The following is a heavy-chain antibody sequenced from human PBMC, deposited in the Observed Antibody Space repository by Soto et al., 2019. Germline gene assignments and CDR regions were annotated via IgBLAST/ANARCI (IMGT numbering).Heavy chain of an antibody. J-gene: IGHJ4*02. Sequence: QVQLVESGGGVVHPGKSLRLSCAASGFTFSSYDMHWVRQAPGKGLEWVAVIWYAGNNKYYANSVKGRFTISRDNSKDTLLLQMNSLRAEDTAAYYCARGGEHFNLWGQGTLVTVSS. CDR1: GFTFSSYD. V-gene: IGHV3-33*01. CDR2: IWYAGNNK. D-gene: IGHD2-21*01. CDR3: ARGGEHFNL.